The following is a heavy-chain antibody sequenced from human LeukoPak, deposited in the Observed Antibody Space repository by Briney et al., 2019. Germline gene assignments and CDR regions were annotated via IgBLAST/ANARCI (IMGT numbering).Heavy chain of an antibody. CDR2: INTDGSST. D-gene: IGHD3-16*01. J-gene: IGHJ1*01. V-gene: IGHV3-74*01. CDR1: GFTVSSYW. Sequence: GGSLRLSCAASGFTVSSYWMHWVRQAPGKGLVWVSRINTDGSSTNYADSVKGRFTISRDNFKNTVSLRLNSLRAEDTAMYYCAKDDDWGRFNHWGQGTLVTVSS. CDR3: AKDDDWGRFNH.